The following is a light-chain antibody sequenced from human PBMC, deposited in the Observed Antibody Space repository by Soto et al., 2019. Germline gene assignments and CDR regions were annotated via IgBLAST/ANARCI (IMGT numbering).Light chain of an antibody. CDR2: SNN. CDR1: SSNIGSNT. Sequence: QSVLTQPPSVSGTPGQRVTISCSGSSSNIGSNTVNWYQQLPGTAPKLLIYSNNQRPSEVPDRFSGSKSGTSASLAISGLQSEDEADYYCAAWDDSLNGHVVFGGGTKLTVL. V-gene: IGLV1-44*01. J-gene: IGLJ2*01. CDR3: AAWDDSLNGHVV.